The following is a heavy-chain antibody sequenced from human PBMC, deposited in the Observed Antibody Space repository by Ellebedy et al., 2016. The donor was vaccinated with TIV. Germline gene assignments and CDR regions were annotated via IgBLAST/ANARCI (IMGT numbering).Heavy chain of an antibody. D-gene: IGHD2-8*01. CDR1: GFTFSNYA. V-gene: IGHV3-30*14. CDR2: ISFDGRNK. CDR3: ARDVATIPLMVSGYGMDV. Sequence: GESLKISCAASGFTFSNYALNWVRQAPGKGLEWVAIISFDGRNKYYADSVKGRFTISRDNSKNTLYLQMNTLRAEDTAVYYCARDVATIPLMVSGYGMDVWGRGTRVTVSS. J-gene: IGHJ6*02.